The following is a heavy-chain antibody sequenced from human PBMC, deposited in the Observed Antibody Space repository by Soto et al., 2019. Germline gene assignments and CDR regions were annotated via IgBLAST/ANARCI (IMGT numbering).Heavy chain of an antibody. V-gene: IGHV3-30-3*01. CDR1: GFTFSSYA. J-gene: IGHJ6*02. CDR2: ISYDGSNI. D-gene: IGHD6-13*01. CDR3: ARGSAAGIYFYGMDV. Sequence: GGSLRLSCAASGFTFSSYAMHWVRQAPGKGLEWVTVISYDGSNIYYADSVKGRFSISRDNSKNTLYVHMNSLRPDDTAVYCCARGSAAGIYFYGMDVRGQGTTVTVSS.